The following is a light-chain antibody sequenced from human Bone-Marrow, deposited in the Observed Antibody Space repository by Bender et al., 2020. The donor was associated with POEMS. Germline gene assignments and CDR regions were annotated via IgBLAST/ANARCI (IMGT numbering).Light chain of an antibody. CDR2: ANI. V-gene: IGLV1-40*01. J-gene: IGLJ3*02. CDR1: NSNIGAGHD. Sequence: QSLLTQPPSVSGAPGQRVTISCAGDNSNIGAGHDVHWYQQVPGTSPKLLIYANINRPSGVPDRFSGSKSGTSVSLTITGLQVEDEADYYCSSYTGSSTQVFGGGTKVTVL. CDR3: SSYTGSSTQV.